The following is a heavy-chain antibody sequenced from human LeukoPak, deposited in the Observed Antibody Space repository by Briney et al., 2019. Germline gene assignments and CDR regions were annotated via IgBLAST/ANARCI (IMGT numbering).Heavy chain of an antibody. V-gene: IGHV3-30-3*01. J-gene: IGHJ5*02. CDR1: GFTFSSYA. Sequence: GGSLRLSCAASGFTFSSYAMQWVRQAPGKGLEWVAVISYDGGNKYYADFVKGRFTISRDNSKNTLYLQMNSLRAEDTAVYYCAKDLSSSWYRDWFDPWGQGTLVTVSS. D-gene: IGHD6-13*01. CDR2: ISYDGGNK. CDR3: AKDLSSSWYRDWFDP.